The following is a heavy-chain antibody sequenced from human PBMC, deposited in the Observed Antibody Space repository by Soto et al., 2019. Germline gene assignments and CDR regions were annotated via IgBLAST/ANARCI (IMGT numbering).Heavy chain of an antibody. Sequence: SETLSLTCSVSGFAISRGYYWSCVRQPPGKGLEWIGSIYPSVSSYHNPSLATRLRLSIDTSKNQFTLNLTSVTAADTALYFCAREKVGTTFFDNWGQGIQVTVSS. D-gene: IGHD1-1*01. J-gene: IGHJ4*02. V-gene: IGHV4-38-2*02. CDR1: GFAISRGYY. CDR2: IYPSVSS. CDR3: AREKVGTTFFDN.